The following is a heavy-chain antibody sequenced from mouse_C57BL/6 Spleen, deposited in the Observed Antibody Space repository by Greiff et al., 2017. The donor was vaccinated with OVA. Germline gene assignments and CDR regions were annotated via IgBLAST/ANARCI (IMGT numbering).Heavy chain of an antibody. CDR2: INPSTGGT. J-gene: IGHJ3*01. CDR3: ARGGNYGLVAY. V-gene: IGHV1-42*01. D-gene: IGHD2-1*01. Sequence: VQLQQSGPELVKPGASVKISCKASGYSFTGYYMNWVKQSPEKSLEWIGEINPSTGGTTYNQKFKAKATLTVDKSSSTAYMQLKSLTSEDSAVDYCARGGNYGLVAYWGQGTLVTVSA. CDR1: GYSFTGYY.